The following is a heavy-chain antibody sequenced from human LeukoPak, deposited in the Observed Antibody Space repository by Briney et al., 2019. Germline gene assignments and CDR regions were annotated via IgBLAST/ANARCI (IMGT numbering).Heavy chain of an antibody. Sequence: GRSLRLSCIASGFTFSSFGMHWVRQAPGKGLEWVAFASFDESKTYYTDSVKGRFAISRDNSKNTLYLQLTSLKAEDTAVYYCARAGKWLPDDLDYWGQGTLVTVSS. CDR3: ARAGKWLPDDLDY. V-gene: IGHV3-33*01. D-gene: IGHD3-10*01. J-gene: IGHJ4*02. CDR1: GFTFSSFG. CDR2: ASFDESKT.